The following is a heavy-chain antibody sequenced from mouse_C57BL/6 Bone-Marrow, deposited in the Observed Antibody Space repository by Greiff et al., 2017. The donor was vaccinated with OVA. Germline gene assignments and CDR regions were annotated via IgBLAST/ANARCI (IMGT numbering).Heavy chain of an antibody. CDR3: ARGEYSKRRMDY. CDR2: IYPGDGDT. V-gene: IGHV1-80*01. Sequence: VQLQESGAELVKPGASVKISCKASGYAFSSYWMNWVKQRPGQGLEWIGQIYPGDGDTNYNGKFKGKATLTADKSSSTAYMQLSSLTSEDSAVYCGARGEYSKRRMDYWGQGTSVTVSS. D-gene: IGHD2-5*01. CDR1: GYAFSSYW. J-gene: IGHJ4*01.